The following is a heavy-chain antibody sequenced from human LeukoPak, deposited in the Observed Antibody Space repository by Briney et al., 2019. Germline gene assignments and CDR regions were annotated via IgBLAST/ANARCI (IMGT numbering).Heavy chain of an antibody. D-gene: IGHD4-23*01. CDR3: AKDRGGNSGGYFDY. Sequence: PGGSLRLSCTASGFTFSSYSMNWVRQAPGEGLEWVSHISSTSTTIYYADSVKGRFTISRDNAKNSLYLQMSSLRAEDTAVYYCAKDRGGNSGGYFDYWGQGTLVTVSS. J-gene: IGHJ4*02. V-gene: IGHV3-48*01. CDR2: ISSTSTTI. CDR1: GFTFSSYS.